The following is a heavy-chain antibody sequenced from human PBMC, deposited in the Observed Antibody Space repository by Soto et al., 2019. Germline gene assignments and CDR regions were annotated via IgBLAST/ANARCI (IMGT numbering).Heavy chain of an antibody. D-gene: IGHD3-9*01. J-gene: IGHJ5*02. CDR2: IYYSGST. V-gene: IGHV4-39*01. CDR3: ARTHFDWLTTRWGPGWFDP. Sequence: PSETLSLTCTVSGGSISSSSYYWGRIRQPPGKGLEWIGNIYYSGSTNYNPSLKSRVTISVDTSKNQFSLKLSSVTAADTAVYYCARTHFDWLTTRWGPGWFDPWGQGTLVTVSS. CDR1: GGSISSSSYY.